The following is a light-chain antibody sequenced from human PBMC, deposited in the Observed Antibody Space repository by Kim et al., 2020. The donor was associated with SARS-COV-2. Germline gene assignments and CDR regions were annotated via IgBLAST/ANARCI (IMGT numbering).Light chain of an antibody. J-gene: IGLJ2*01. V-gene: IGLV3-19*01. CDR1: SLRSYY. CDR2: GKN. Sequence: SSELTQDPALSVALGQTVRITCQGDSLRSYYASWYQQKPGQAPVLVIYGKNNRPSGIPDRFSGSSSGNTASLTITGAQAEDEADYYCNSRDSSGNHLSFG. CDR3: NSRDSSGNHLS.